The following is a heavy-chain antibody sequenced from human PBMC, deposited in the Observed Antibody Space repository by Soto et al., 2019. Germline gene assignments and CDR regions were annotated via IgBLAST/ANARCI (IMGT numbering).Heavy chain of an antibody. CDR3: ARVLNYYDSSGYSDAFDI. D-gene: IGHD3-22*01. CDR1: GFTFSSNS. V-gene: IGHV3-53*01. Sequence: XVSLRLSSAASGFTFSSNSMSWVRQAPGKGLEWVSVIYSGGSTYYADSVKGRFTISRDNSKNTLYLQMNSLRAEDTAVYYCARVLNYYDSSGYSDAFDIWGQGTMVTVS. J-gene: IGHJ3*02. CDR2: IYSGGST.